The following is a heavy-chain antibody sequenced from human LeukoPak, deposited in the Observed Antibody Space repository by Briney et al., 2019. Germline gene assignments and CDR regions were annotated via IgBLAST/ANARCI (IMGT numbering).Heavy chain of an antibody. Sequence: PGGSLRLSCAASGFTFDDYGMSWVRHAPGKGLEWVSGINWNGGSTYYADSVKGRFTISRDNSKNTLYLQMNSLRAEDTAVYYCARELGYSSSWYYFDYWGQGTLVTVSS. D-gene: IGHD6-13*01. V-gene: IGHV3-20*04. CDR1: GFTFDDYG. CDR3: ARELGYSSSWYYFDY. J-gene: IGHJ4*02. CDR2: INWNGGST.